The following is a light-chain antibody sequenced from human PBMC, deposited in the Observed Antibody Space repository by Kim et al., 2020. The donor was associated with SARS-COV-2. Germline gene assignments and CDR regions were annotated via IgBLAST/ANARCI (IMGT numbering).Light chain of an antibody. J-gene: IGLJ2*01. V-gene: IGLV4-69*01. CDR3: QTWGTPVV. CDR2: VNRDGSP. CDR1: GTHIDCA. Sequence: YVKLTGTLVGTHIDCAIAWHQQRPETGPHFLLKVNRDGSPYRGDGIPDRFSGSSSKSERYLTISNLQSDDEADYYCQTWGTPVVFGGGTQLTVL.